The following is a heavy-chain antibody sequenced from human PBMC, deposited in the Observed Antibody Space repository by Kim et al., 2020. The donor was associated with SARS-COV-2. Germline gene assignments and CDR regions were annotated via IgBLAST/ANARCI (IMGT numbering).Heavy chain of an antibody. CDR1: GYTFTSYY. CDR2: INPSGGST. Sequence: ASVKVSCKASGYTFTSYYMHWVRQAPGQGLEWMGIINPSGGSTSYAQKLQGRVTMTRDTSTSTVYMELSSLRSEDTAVYYCARVVRGLDYYDSSGYFDYWGQGTLVTVSS. CDR3: ARVVRGLDYYDSSGYFDY. V-gene: IGHV1-46*01. D-gene: IGHD3-22*01. J-gene: IGHJ4*02.